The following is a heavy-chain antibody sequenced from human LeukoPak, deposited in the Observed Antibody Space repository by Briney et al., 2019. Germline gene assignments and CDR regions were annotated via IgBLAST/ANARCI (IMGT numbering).Heavy chain of an antibody. Sequence: SETLSLTCTVSGGTISSYYWSWIRQPPGKGLEWIGYIYCSGSTNYNPSLKSRVTISVDTTKNQFSLKLSSVTAADTAVYYCARGIAAAVSWYFDLWGRGTMVTVSS. CDR1: GGTISSYY. J-gene: IGHJ2*01. CDR3: ARGIAAAVSWYFDL. CDR2: IYCSGST. D-gene: IGHD6-13*01. V-gene: IGHV4-59*01.